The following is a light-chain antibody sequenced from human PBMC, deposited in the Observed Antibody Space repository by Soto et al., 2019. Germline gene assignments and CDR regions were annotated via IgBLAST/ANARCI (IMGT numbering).Light chain of an antibody. V-gene: IGKV1-39*01. CDR2: AAS. CDR3: QQSYSTPTT. J-gene: IGKJ1*01. Sequence: DIQMTQSPSSLSASVGDRVTITCRASQSISSYLNWYQQKPGKAPKLLIYAASSLQSGVPSRFSGSGSGTYFTLTIGSLQPEDFATYYCQQSYSTPTTFGQGTKV. CDR1: QSISSY.